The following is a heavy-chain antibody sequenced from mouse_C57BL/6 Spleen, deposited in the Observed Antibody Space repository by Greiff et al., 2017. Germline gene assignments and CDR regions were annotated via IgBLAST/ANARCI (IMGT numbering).Heavy chain of an antibody. D-gene: IGHD4-1*01. Sequence: VQLQQSGAELVRPGASVTLSCKASGYTFTDYEMHWVKQTPVHGLEWIGAIDPETGGTAYNQKFKGKAILTADKSSSTAYMELRSLTSEDSAVYYCTRKGANWDGYYFDYWGQGTTLTVSS. CDR1: GYTFTDYE. J-gene: IGHJ2*01. CDR2: IDPETGGT. V-gene: IGHV1-15*01. CDR3: TRKGANWDGYYFDY.